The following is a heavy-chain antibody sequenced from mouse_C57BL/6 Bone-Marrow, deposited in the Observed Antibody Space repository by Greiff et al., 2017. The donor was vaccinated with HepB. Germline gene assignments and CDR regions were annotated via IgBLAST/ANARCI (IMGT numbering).Heavy chain of an antibody. V-gene: IGHV1-82*01. CDR2: IYPGDGDT. Sequence: QVQLQQSGPELVKPGASVKISCKASGYAFSSSWMNWVKQRPGKGLEWIGRIYPGDGDTNYNGKFKGKATLTADKSSSTAYMQLSSLTSEDSAVYFCAELRDYAIDYWGQGTSVTVAS. D-gene: IGHD1-1*01. CDR1: GYAFSSSW. CDR3: AELRDYAIDY. J-gene: IGHJ4*01.